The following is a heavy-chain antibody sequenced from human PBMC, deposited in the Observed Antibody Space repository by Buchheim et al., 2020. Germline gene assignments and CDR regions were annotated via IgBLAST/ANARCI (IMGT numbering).Heavy chain of an antibody. CDR1: GFTFSSYT. CDR3: ARDRFVALPGPNGANNFFDP. CDR2: VSYDGNNQ. Sequence: QVQLVESGGGVVQPGRSLRLSCAASGFTFSSYTVHWVRQPPGKGLEWVAVVSYDGNNQFYADSVKGRFTVSRDNSRNTMYLQMNSLRTEDTAVYYCARDRFVALPGPNGANNFFDPWGQGTL. J-gene: IGHJ5*02. V-gene: IGHV3-30-3*01. D-gene: IGHD2-2*01.